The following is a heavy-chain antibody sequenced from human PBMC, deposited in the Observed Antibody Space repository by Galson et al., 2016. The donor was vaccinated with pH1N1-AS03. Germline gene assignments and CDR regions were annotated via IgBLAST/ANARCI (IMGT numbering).Heavy chain of an antibody. Sequence: SLRLSCAASGFTFSSYWMHWVRQAPGKGLVWVSRINSDGRSTSYADSVKGRFTISRDNAKNTLYLQMNSLRAEDTDVYYCARGIGGVGATKYYFDYWGQGTLVTVSS. D-gene: IGHD1-26*01. CDR2: INSDGRST. J-gene: IGHJ4*02. CDR1: GFTFSSYW. V-gene: IGHV3-74*01. CDR3: ARGIGGVGATKYYFDY.